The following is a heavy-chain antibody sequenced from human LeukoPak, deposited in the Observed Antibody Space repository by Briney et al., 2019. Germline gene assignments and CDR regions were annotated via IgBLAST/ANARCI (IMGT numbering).Heavy chain of an antibody. Sequence: ASVKVSCKASGYTFTSYGITWVRQAPGQGLEWMGWISAYNGNTNYAQKLQGRVTMTTDTSTSTAYMELRSLRSDDTAVYYCASRGYSYGPGSGRVDYWGQGTLVTVSS. D-gene: IGHD5-18*01. V-gene: IGHV1-18*01. CDR2: ISAYNGNT. J-gene: IGHJ4*02. CDR3: ASRGYSYGPGSGRVDY. CDR1: GYTFTSYG.